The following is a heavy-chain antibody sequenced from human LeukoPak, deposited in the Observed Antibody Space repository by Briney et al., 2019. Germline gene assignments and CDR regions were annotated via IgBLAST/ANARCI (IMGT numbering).Heavy chain of an antibody. CDR3: AKSDDYGDSGTSDY. D-gene: IGHD4-17*01. V-gene: IGHV3-33*06. Sequence: PGGSLRLSCAASGFTFSSYGMHWVRQAPGKGLEWEAVIWYDGSNKYYADSVKGRFTISRDNSKNTLYLQMNSLRAEDTAVYYCAKSDDYGDSGTSDYWGQGTLVTVSS. CDR1: GFTFSSYG. J-gene: IGHJ4*02. CDR2: IWYDGSNK.